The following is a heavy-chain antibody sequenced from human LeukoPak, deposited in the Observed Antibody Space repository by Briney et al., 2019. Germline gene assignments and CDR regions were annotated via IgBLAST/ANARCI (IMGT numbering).Heavy chain of an antibody. D-gene: IGHD2-2*02. CDR1: GFTFSSYG. Sequence: GGSLRLSCAASGFTFSSYGMHWVRQAPGKGLEWVAVIWYDGSNKYYADSVKGRFTISRDNSKNTLYLQMNSLRAEDTAVYYCARDTARVVVPAAIRGSWGQGTLVTVSS. CDR2: IWYDGSNK. V-gene: IGHV3-33*01. J-gene: IGHJ5*02. CDR3: ARDTARVVVPAAIRGS.